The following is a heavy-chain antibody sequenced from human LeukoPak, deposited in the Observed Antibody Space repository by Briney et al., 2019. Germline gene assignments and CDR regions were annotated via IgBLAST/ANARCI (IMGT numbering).Heavy chain of an antibody. D-gene: IGHD4-17*01. J-gene: IGHJ3*02. Sequence: GGSLRLSCAASGFTFSSYSMNWVRQAPGKGLEWVANIKQDGSEKYYVDSVKGRFTISRDNAKNSLYLQMNSLRAEDTAVYYCARGGGDYSSAFGEAFDIWGQGTMVTVSS. CDR1: GFTFSSYS. V-gene: IGHV3-7*01. CDR2: IKQDGSEK. CDR3: ARGGGDYSSAFGEAFDI.